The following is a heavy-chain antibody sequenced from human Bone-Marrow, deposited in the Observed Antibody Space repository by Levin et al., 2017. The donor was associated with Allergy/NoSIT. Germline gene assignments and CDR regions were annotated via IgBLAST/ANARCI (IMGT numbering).Heavy chain of an antibody. V-gene: IGHV3-23*01. Sequence: LSLTCAASGFTFSNYAMTWVRQAPGKGLEWVSSVSANGGSTYSADSVKGRFTTSRDNSKNTMYLQMISLRPEDTAVYYCAKWGRILWFGELSDVAFDYWGQGALVTVSS. CDR3: AKWGRILWFGELSDVAFDY. CDR1: GFTFSNYA. CDR2: VSANGGST. J-gene: IGHJ4*02. D-gene: IGHD3-10*01.